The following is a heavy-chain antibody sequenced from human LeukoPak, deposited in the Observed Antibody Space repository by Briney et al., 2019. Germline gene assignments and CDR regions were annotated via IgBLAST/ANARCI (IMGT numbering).Heavy chain of an antibody. V-gene: IGHV6-1*01. Sequence: SQTLSLTCAISGDSVSSNSATWIWIRQSPSRGLGWLGRTYYRSKWYNEYAVSVRSRTTINPDTSKNQFSLQLNSVTPEDTAVYYCARAVINPSGYYFFDYWGKGTLVTVSS. CDR1: GDSVSSNSAT. D-gene: IGHD3-22*01. J-gene: IGHJ4*02. CDR2: TYYRSKWYN. CDR3: ARAVINPSGYYFFDY.